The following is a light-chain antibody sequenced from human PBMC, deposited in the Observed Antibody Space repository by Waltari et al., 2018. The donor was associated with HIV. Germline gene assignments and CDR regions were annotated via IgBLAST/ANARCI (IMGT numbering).Light chain of an antibody. J-gene: IGLJ3*02. CDR1: SSHIGTNY. CDR3: AAWDDSLSGWV. CDR2: RNN. Sequence: QSVLTQPPSASGPPGQRVTIPCSGSSSHIGTNYVYWYHQPPGTAPKILIYRNNQRPSGVPDRFSGSKSGTSASLAISGLRSEDEADYYCAAWDDSLSGWVFGGGTKLTVL. V-gene: IGLV1-47*01.